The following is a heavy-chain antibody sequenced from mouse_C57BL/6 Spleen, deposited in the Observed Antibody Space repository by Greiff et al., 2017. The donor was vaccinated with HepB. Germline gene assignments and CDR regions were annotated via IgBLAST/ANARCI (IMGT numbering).Heavy chain of an antibody. CDR1: GFNIKDDY. J-gene: IGHJ1*03. CDR3: TIYYGSSYWYFDV. V-gene: IGHV14-4*01. CDR2: IDPENGDT. Sequence: EVQLQQSGAELVRPGASVKLSCTASGFNIKDDYMHWVKQRPEQGLEWIGWIDPENGDTEYASKFQGKATITADTSSNTAYLQLSSLTSEDTAFYYCTIYYGSSYWYFDVWGTGTTVTVSS. D-gene: IGHD1-1*01.